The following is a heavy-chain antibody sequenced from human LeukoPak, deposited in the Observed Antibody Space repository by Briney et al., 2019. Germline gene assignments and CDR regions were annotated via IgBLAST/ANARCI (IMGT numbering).Heavy chain of an antibody. CDR2: INHSGST. J-gene: IGHJ4*02. V-gene: IGHV4-34*01. Sequence: SETLSLTCAVYGGSFSGYYWSWIRQPPGKGLEWIGEINHSGSTNYNPSLKGRVTISVDTSKNQFSLKLSSVTAADTAVYYCARRASDGDYGSFFAGQAPIDYWGQGTLVTVSS. CDR1: GGSFSGYY. CDR3: ARRASDGDYGSFFAGQAPIDY. D-gene: IGHD4-17*01.